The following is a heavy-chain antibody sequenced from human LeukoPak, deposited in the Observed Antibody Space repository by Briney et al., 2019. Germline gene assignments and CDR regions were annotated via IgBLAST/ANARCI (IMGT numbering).Heavy chain of an antibody. Sequence: PGGSLRLSCAASGFTFSSYWMSWVRQAPGKGLEWVANIKQDGGEKYYVDSVKGRFTISRDNAKNSLYLQMNSLRAEDTAVYYCARPDTYYDFWSGPNAYYYYGMDVWGQGTTVTVSS. CDR3: ARPDTYYDFWSGPNAYYYYGMDV. CDR1: GFTFSSYW. V-gene: IGHV3-7*01. J-gene: IGHJ6*02. CDR2: IKQDGGEK. D-gene: IGHD3-3*01.